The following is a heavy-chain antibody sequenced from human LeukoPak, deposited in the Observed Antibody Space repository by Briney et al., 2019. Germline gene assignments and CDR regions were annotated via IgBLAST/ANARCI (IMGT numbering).Heavy chain of an antibody. D-gene: IGHD3-22*01. CDR3: ARGCYDSSGYYSDYYYYCMDV. CDR2: MNPNSGNT. CDR1: GYTFTSYD. Sequence: ASVKVSCKASGYTFTSYDINWVRQATGQGLEWMGWMNPNSGNTGYAQKFQGRVTITRNTSISTAYMELSSLRSEDTAVYYCARGCYDSSGYYSDYYYYCMDVWGKGTTVTVSS. J-gene: IGHJ6*03. V-gene: IGHV1-8*03.